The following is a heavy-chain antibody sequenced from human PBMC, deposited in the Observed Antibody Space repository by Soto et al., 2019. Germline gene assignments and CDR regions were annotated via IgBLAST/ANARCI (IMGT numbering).Heavy chain of an antibody. Sequence: EVQLVESGGGLVQPGGSLRLSCAASGFTLSSYWMSWVRQAPGKGLEWVANIKQDGSEKYYVDSVKGRFTISRDNAKNSLYLQMNSLRAEDTAVYYCARGMGNYYYDSSGYFGTFDYWGQGTLVTVSS. CDR3: ARGMGNYYYDSSGYFGTFDY. D-gene: IGHD3-22*01. CDR1: GFTLSSYW. V-gene: IGHV3-7*03. J-gene: IGHJ4*02. CDR2: IKQDGSEK.